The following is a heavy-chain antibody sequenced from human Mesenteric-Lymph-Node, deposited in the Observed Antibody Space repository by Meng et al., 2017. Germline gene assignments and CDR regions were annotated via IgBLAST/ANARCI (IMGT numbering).Heavy chain of an antibody. CDR1: GYTFTDFG. V-gene: IGHV1-18*01. J-gene: IGHJ4*02. Sequence: QVQLVQSGPEVKKRGASLKVPCKASGYTFTDFGISWVRQAPGQGLEWMGWISAYNGNRDYAQKFQCRVTMTTDTSTSTTYLELRNLGSDDTAVFYCTRDLGGVPGSFFDFWGQGTLVTVSS. CDR2: ISAYNGNR. D-gene: IGHD6-19*01. CDR3: TRDLGGVPGSFFDF.